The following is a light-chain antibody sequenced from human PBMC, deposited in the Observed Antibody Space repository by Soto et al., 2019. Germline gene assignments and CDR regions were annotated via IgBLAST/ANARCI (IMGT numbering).Light chain of an antibody. V-gene: IGLV1-40*01. Sequence: QSVLTQPPSVSGSPGQRVAISCTGSNSDIGASYDIHWYQQLPGTAPKLLIYGNNNRPSGVPDRFSGSRSGTSASLAITGLQAEDEADYYCQCYDSSLSGRYVFGNGTKLTVL. J-gene: IGLJ1*01. CDR3: QCYDSSLSGRYV. CDR2: GNN. CDR1: NSDIGASYD.